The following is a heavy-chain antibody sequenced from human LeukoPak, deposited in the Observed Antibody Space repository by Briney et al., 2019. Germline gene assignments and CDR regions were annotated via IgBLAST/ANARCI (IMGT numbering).Heavy chain of an antibody. D-gene: IGHD2-21*01. CDR3: ARVVVVAPRGYYYYMDV. CDR1: GGSISSGSYY. V-gene: IGHV4-61*02. J-gene: IGHJ6*03. CDR2: IYTSGST. Sequence: PSQTLSLTCTVSGGSISSGSYYWSWIRQPAGKGLEWIGRIYTSGSTNYNPSLKSRVTISVDTSKNQFSLRLSSVTAADTAVYYCARVVVVAPRGYYYYMDVWGKGTTVTVSS.